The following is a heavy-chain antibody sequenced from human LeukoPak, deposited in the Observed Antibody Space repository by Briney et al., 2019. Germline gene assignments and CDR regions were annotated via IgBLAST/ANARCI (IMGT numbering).Heavy chain of an antibody. J-gene: IGHJ5*02. V-gene: IGHV3-48*01. CDR2: ISSGSSDI. D-gene: IGHD4-17*01. Sequence: PGGSLRLSCTASGFTFSTYSMNWVRQAPGKGLEWVSYISSGSSDIYYADSVKGRFTISRDNAKSSLHLQMNSLRAEDTAVYYCARDTGTTGEVKFDPWGQGTLVTVSS. CDR3: ARDTGTTGEVKFDP. CDR1: GFTFSTYS.